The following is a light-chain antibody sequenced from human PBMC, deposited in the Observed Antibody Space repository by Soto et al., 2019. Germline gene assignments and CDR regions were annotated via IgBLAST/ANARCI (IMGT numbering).Light chain of an antibody. CDR3: CSYAGSSTYV. CDR2: EVS. CDR1: SSDVGGYNY. V-gene: IGLV2-23*02. Sequence: QYVMTQPASVSGAPGQSIAISCTETSSDVGGYNYVSWYQQQPGKAPKLMIYEVSKRPSGVSNRFSGSKSGNTASLTISGLQAEDEADYYCCSYAGSSTYVFGTGTKVTVL. J-gene: IGLJ1*01.